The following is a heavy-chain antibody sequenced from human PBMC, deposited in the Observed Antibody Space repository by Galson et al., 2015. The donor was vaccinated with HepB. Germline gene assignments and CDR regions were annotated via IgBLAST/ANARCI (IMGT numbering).Heavy chain of an antibody. J-gene: IGHJ4*02. CDR2: IRGEGSGV. V-gene: IGHV3-74*01. CDR3: GRDVWGVPDS. CDR1: GFSFSDYA. D-gene: IGHD3-10*01. Sequence: SLRLSCAASGFSFSDYAMNWVRQAPGKGLEWVTGIRGEGSGVPYADSVKGRFAISRDNAKNTVYLEMNSLRAEDTAVYYCGRDVWGVPDSWGQGTLVTVSS.